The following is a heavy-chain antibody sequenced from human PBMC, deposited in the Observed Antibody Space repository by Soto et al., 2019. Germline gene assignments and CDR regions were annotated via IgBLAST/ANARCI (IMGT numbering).Heavy chain of an antibody. D-gene: IGHD3-16*01. Sequence: EVQLLESGGGLVQPGGSLRLSCAASGFTFSSYAMSWVRQAPGKGLEWVSAIIGSGGRTYYADSVKGRFTISRDNSNNTLYLQMNRLRVEDTAVYYCAKNRIMGSTTFWGMDVWGQGTTVTVSS. V-gene: IGHV3-23*01. CDR3: AKNRIMGSTTFWGMDV. CDR2: IIGSGGRT. CDR1: GFTFSSYA. J-gene: IGHJ6*02.